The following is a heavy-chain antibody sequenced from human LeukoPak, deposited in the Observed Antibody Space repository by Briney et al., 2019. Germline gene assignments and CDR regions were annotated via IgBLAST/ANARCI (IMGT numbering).Heavy chain of an antibody. CDR1: GFTLISYY. CDR2: IYGGDTT. D-gene: IGHD3-9*01. CDR3: ARGGYDSLTGYYKSDAFDI. V-gene: IGHV3-66*01. J-gene: IGHJ3*02. Sequence: GGSLRLSCAASGFTLISYYMRWVRQAPGKGLEWVSVIYGGDTTYYPDSVKGRFTISRDNAKNTLYLHMTSLRVDDTAVYYCARGGYDSLTGYYKSDAFDIWGQGTMVTVSS.